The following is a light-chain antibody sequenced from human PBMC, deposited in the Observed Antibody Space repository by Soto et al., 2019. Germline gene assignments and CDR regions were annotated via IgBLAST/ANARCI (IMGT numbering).Light chain of an antibody. J-gene: IGKJ1*01. V-gene: IGKV1-33*01. CDR2: DAS. CDR1: QDISNY. CDR3: QHYDNLPPTWT. Sequence: DIQMTQSPSSLSASVGDRVTITCQASQDISNYLNWYQQKPEKAPKLLIYDASNLEKGVTSRFSGSGSGTDFTFTISSLQPEDIATYYCQHYDNLPPTWTFGQGTNVEIE.